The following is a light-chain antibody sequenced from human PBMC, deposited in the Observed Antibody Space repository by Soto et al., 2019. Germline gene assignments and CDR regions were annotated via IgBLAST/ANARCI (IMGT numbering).Light chain of an antibody. J-gene: IGLJ1*01. CDR2: DDD. V-gene: IGLV1-51*01. CDR3: GSWDSSLSAYV. Sequence: QSVLTQPPSASAAPGQRVTISCPGTSSNIGGNSVSWYQQLPGTAPKLLIYDDDKRTSGIPDRFSGSKSGTSATLGITGFQTGDEADYYCGSWDSSLSAYVFGTGTKVTVL. CDR1: SSNIGGNS.